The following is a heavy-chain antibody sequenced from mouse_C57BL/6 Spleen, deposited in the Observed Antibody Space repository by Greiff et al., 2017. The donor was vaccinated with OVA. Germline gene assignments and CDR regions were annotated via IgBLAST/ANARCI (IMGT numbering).Heavy chain of an antibody. Sequence: VQLQESGAELVKPGASVKMSCKASGYTFTSYWITWVKQRPGQGLEWIGDIYPGSGSTNYNEKFKSKATLTVDTSSSTAYMQLSSLTSEDSAVYYCARSDDGYFAYWGQGTLVTVSA. J-gene: IGHJ3*01. CDR1: GYTFTSYW. D-gene: IGHD2-3*01. V-gene: IGHV1-55*01. CDR2: IYPGSGST. CDR3: ARSDDGYFAY.